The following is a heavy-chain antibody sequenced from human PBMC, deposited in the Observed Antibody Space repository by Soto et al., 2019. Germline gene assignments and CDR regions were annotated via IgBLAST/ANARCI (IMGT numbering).Heavy chain of an antibody. V-gene: IGHV3-23*01. CDR3: ARGGELELRKISSLWAPRPSSQIHSVDY. J-gene: IGHJ4*02. D-gene: IGHD1-7*01. Sequence: EVQLLESGGGLVQPGGSLRLSCAASGFIFSTYAMSWVRQAPGKGLEWVSAISGSGGSTYYADSVKGRFTISRDNSNNTLHLQMNSLRAEDTAVYYCARGGELELRKISSLWAPRPSSQIHSVDYWGQGTLVPVSS. CDR1: GFIFSTYA. CDR2: ISGSGGST.